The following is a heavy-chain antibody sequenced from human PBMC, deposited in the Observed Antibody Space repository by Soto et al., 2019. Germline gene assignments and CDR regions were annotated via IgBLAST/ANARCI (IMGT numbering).Heavy chain of an antibody. Sequence: SETLSLTCTVSGGSISSGDYYWSWIRQPPGKGLEWIGYIYYSGSTYYNPSLKSRVTISVDTSKNQFSLKLSSVTAADTAVYYCGAVRGANMYYFDYWGQGTLVTVSS. J-gene: IGHJ4*02. CDR2: IYYSGST. CDR1: GGSISSGDYY. D-gene: IGHD3-10*01. V-gene: IGHV4-30-4*01. CDR3: GAVRGANMYYFDY.